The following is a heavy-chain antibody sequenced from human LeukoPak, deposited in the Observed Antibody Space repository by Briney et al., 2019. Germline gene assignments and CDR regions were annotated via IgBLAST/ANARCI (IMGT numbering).Heavy chain of an antibody. D-gene: IGHD5-18*01. V-gene: IGHV3-11*06. CDR2: ISSSSSYT. J-gene: IGHJ3*02. CDR1: GFTFSDYY. CDR3: ARAWSRGYTYGTDAFDI. Sequence: PGGSLRLSCAASGFTFSDYYMSWIRQAPGRVLEWVSYISSSSSYTNYADSVKGRFTISRDNAKNSLYLQMNSLRGEDTAVYYCARAWSRGYTYGTDAFDIWGQGTMVTVSS.